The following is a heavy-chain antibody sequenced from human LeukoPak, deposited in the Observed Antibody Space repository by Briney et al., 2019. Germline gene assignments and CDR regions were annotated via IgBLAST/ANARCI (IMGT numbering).Heavy chain of an antibody. CDR3: TRDPGQNSGLY. J-gene: IGHJ4*02. D-gene: IGHD3-10*01. CDR1: GSTFTGYY. Sequence: ASVKVSCKASGSTFTGYYLHWVRQAPGQGLEWMGWMNPNTGRTLYVQNFQGRITMTRDTSISTAYMELSSLTSDDTAFYYCTRDPGQNSGLYWGQGTLDTVSS. V-gene: IGHV1-2*02. CDR2: MNPNTGRT.